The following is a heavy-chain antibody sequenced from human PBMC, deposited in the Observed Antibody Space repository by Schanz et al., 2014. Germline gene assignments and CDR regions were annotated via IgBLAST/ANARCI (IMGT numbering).Heavy chain of an antibody. V-gene: IGHV3-33*01. CDR1: GFSLNTYG. J-gene: IGHJ6*02. Sequence: VQLLDSGGGLVQPGGSLRLSCAASGFSLNTYGIHWFRQPAGKGLEWVAVIWNNGVTKYYADSVKGRFTISRDSPKNTLYLQMNSLRAEDTALYYCARDAGAYYDKSMDVRGQGTTVAVSS. CDR2: IWNNGVTK. D-gene: IGHD3-9*01. CDR3: ARDAGAYYDKSMDV.